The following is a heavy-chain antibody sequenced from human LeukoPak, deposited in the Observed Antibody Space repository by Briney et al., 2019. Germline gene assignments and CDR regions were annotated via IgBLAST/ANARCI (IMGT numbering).Heavy chain of an antibody. Sequence: SETLSLTCTVSGGSISSGGYYWSWIRQHPGKGLEWIGYIYYSGSTYYNPSLKSRVTISVDTSKNQFSLKLSSVTAADTAVYYCARGRGTIFGVVIGIYYYYGMDVWGQGTTVTVSS. CDR1: GGSISSGGYY. D-gene: IGHD3-3*01. J-gene: IGHJ6*02. V-gene: IGHV4-31*03. CDR2: IYYSGST. CDR3: ARGRGTIFGVVIGIYYYYGMDV.